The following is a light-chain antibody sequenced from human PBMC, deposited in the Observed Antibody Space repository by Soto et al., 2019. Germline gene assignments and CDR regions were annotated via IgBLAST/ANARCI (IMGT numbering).Light chain of an antibody. Sequence: QSALTQPASVSGSPGQSITISCTGTSSDVGGYNYVSWYQQHPGKAPKLMIYEVSNRPSGVSNRFSGSKSVNTASLTISGLQAEDEADYYCSSYTSSSILFGGGTKVTVL. CDR3: SSYTSSSIL. CDR2: EVS. V-gene: IGLV2-14*01. CDR1: SSDVGGYNY. J-gene: IGLJ2*01.